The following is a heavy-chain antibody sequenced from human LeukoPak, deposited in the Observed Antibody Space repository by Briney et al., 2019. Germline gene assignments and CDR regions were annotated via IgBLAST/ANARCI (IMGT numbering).Heavy chain of an antibody. V-gene: IGHV4-4*07. CDR1: GGSISSYY. D-gene: IGHD6-19*01. CDR3: ARAGSGLVRYNWFDP. Sequence: SETLSLTCTVSGGSISSYYWSWIRQPAGKGLEWIGRIYTSGSTNYNPSLKSRVTISVDTSKNQFSLKLSSVTAADTAVYYCARAGSGLVRYNWFDPWGQGTLVTVSS. J-gene: IGHJ5*02. CDR2: IYTSGST.